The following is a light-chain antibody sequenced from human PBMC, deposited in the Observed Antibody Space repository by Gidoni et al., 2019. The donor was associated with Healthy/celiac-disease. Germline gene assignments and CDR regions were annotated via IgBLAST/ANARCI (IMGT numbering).Light chain of an antibody. CDR1: QSVSSY. CDR3: QQRSNWLT. Sequence: IVLTQSPATLSLSPGETATLSCRASQSVSSYLACYQQKPGQAPRLLIYDASNRATVIPARFSGSGSGTDFTLTISSLEPEDFAVYCCQQRSNWLTFGGGTKVEIK. J-gene: IGKJ4*01. V-gene: IGKV3-11*01. CDR2: DAS.